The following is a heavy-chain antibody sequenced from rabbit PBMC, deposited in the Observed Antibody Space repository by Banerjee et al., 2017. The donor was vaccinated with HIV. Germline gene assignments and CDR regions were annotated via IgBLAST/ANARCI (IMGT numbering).Heavy chain of an antibody. CDR3: ARYSGGSGYFNL. J-gene: IGHJ4*01. Sequence: QEQLEESGGDLVKPGGTLTLTCTASGFSFSNKYVMCWVRQAPGKGLEWIACINTSSGNTVYATWAKGRFTISKTSWTTVTLQMTSLTAADTATYFCARYSGGSGYFNLWGQGTLVTVS. D-gene: IGHD1-1*01. CDR1: GFSFSNKYV. V-gene: IGHV1S45*01. CDR2: INTSSGNT.